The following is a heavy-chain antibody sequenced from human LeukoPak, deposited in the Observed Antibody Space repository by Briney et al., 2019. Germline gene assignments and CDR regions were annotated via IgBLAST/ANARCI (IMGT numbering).Heavy chain of an antibody. CDR2: IYYSGST. CDR1: GGSISPYY. D-gene: IGHD6-13*01. J-gene: IGHJ4*02. CDR3: ARDFFSSSRGFDY. Sequence: PSETLSLTCTVSGGSISPYYWSWIRQPPGKGLEWIGYIYYSGSTNYNPSLKSRVTISVGTSKNQFSLKLSSVTAADTAVYYCARDFFSSSRGFDYWGQGTLVTVSS. V-gene: IGHV4-59*12.